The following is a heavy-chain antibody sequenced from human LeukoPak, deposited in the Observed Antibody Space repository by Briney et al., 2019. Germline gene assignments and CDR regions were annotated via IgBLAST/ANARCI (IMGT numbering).Heavy chain of an antibody. CDR1: GGTFSSSA. V-gene: IGHV1-69*04. Sequence: SVKVSCKTSGGTFSSSAITWVRQAPGQGLEWMGRIIPALNITSYAQKFQGRVTIPADTSTSTAYMELSSLRSEETAVYYCARDQGLTAPPPYGLDVWGQGTTVTVSS. J-gene: IGHJ6*02. CDR2: IIPALNIT. CDR3: ARDQGLTAPPPYGLDV. D-gene: IGHD5-18*01.